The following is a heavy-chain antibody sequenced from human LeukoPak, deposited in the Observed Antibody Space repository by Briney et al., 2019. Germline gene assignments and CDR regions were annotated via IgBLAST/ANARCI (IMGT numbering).Heavy chain of an antibody. J-gene: IGHJ4*02. CDR1: GGTFSSYA. D-gene: IGHD6-13*01. V-gene: IGHV1-69*13. CDR3: VGGAYSSSWWVFDY. CDR2: TIPIFGTA. Sequence: ASVKVSCKASGGTFSSYAISWVRQAPGQGLEWMGGTIPIFGTASYAQKFQGRVTITADESTSTAYMELSSLRSEDTAVYYCVGGAYSSSWWVFDYWGQGTLVTVSS.